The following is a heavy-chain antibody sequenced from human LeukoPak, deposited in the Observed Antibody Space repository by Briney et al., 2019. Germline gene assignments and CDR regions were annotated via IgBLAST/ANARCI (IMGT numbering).Heavy chain of an antibody. V-gene: IGHV1-2*02. J-gene: IGHJ4*02. CDR3: ARDPPYCGGDCYADY. Sequence: GASVKVSCKASGYTFTGYYMHWVRQAPGQGLGWMGWINPNSGGTNYAQKFQGRVTMTRDTSISTAYMELSRLRSDDTAVYYCARDPPYCGGDCYADYWGQGTLVTVSS. CDR1: GYTFTGYY. D-gene: IGHD2-21*02. CDR2: INPNSGGT.